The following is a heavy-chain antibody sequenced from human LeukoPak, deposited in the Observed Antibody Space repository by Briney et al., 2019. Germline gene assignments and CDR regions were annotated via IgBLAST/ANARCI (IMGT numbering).Heavy chain of an antibody. Sequence: GGSLRLSCAASGFTFSSYGMHWVRQAPGKGLEWVAFIRYDGSNKYYADSVKGRFTISRDNSKNTLDLQMNSLRAEDTAVYYCAKVAGRGAPSDYWGQGTLVTVSS. V-gene: IGHV3-30*02. J-gene: IGHJ4*02. CDR3: AKVAGRGAPSDY. D-gene: IGHD1-26*01. CDR2: IRYDGSNK. CDR1: GFTFSSYG.